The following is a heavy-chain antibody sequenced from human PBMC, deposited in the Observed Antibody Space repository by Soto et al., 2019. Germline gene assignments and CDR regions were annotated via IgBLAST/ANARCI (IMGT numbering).Heavy chain of an antibody. J-gene: IGHJ4*02. CDR1: GFTFSSSA. V-gene: IGHV3-30*18. Sequence: GGSLRLSCTVSGFTFSSSAMHWVRQAPGQGPEWVAFISSDGSYQYFGDSVKGRFTISRDNSKNTVYLQMSSLRLEDTAVYYCAKYQKYYFASWGQGTLVTVSS. CDR3: AKYQKYYFAS. CDR2: ISSDGSYQ.